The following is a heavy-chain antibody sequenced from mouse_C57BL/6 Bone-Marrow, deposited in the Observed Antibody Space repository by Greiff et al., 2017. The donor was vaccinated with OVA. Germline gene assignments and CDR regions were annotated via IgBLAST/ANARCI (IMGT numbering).Heavy chain of an antibody. CDR2: FHPYNDDT. D-gene: IGHD2-1*01. V-gene: IGHV1-47*01. CDR1: CSPFTPSP. J-gene: IGHJ3*01. Sequence: VPLQQSVSSLVPPVSSLTLSCPSSCSPFTPSPIALIKQNHGKSLEWIGNFHPYNDDTKYNEKFKGKATLTVEKSSSTVYLELSRLTSDDSAVYYCARDGNYGSWFAYWGQGTLVTVSA. CDR3: ARDGNYGSWFAY.